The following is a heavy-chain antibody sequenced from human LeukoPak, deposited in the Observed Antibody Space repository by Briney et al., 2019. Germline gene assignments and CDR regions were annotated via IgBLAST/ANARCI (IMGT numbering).Heavy chain of an antibody. CDR3: AKAASSSWPSYYYGMDV. CDR1: GFTFRSYA. D-gene: IGHD6-13*01. V-gene: IGHV3-23*01. CDR2: ISGSGGST. Sequence: HPGGSLRLSCAASGFTFRSYAMSWVRQAPGKGLEWVSGISGSGGSTYYADSVKGRFTISKDNSKNTVYLQMSSLRVDDTAVYYCAKAASSSWPSYYYGMDVWGQGTTVTVSS. J-gene: IGHJ6*02.